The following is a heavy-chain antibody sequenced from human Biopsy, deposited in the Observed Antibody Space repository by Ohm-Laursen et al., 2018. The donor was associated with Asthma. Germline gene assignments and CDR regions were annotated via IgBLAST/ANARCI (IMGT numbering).Heavy chain of an antibody. CDR3: ARDVMEWYLPAFDF. D-gene: IGHD3-3*01. CDR2: GGSYYDGGLK. CDR1: GFTFRSYA. V-gene: IGHV3-30-3*01. Sequence: SLRLSCAASGFTFRSYAMHWVRQAPGKELEWVAVGGSYYDGGLKYYADSVNGRFTVSRDDSKNTPYLQMNSLRPDDTAVYYCARDVMEWYLPAFDFWGQGTLVTVSS. J-gene: IGHJ4*02.